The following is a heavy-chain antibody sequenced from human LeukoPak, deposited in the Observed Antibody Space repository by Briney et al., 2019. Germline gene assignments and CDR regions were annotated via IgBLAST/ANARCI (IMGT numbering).Heavy chain of an antibody. D-gene: IGHD6-19*01. V-gene: IGHV3-23*01. CDR3: AKDARRYSGWYFFDH. CDR1: GFSFSNLA. J-gene: IGHJ4*02. CDR2: ISDSVGIT. Sequence: GGSLRLSCVASGFSFSNLAMGWVRQAPGNGLEWVSVISDSVGITYYADSVKGRFTMSRDNSRNTLYLQMNSLRVDDTAVYYCAKDARRYSGWYFFDHWGQGTLVTVSS.